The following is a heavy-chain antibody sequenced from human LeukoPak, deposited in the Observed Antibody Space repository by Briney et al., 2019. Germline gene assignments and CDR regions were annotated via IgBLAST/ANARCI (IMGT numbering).Heavy chain of an antibody. CDR3: ATTGYCSGGSCRLYWFDP. V-gene: IGHV1-24*01. CDR1: GYTLTELS. J-gene: IGHJ5*02. D-gene: IGHD2-15*01. CDR2: FDPEDGET. Sequence: ASVKVSCKVSGYTLTELSMHWVRQAPGKGLEWMGGFDPEDGETIYAQKFQGRVTMTEDTSTDTAYMEPSSLRSEDTAVYYCATTGYCSGGSCRLYWFDPWGQGTLVTVSS.